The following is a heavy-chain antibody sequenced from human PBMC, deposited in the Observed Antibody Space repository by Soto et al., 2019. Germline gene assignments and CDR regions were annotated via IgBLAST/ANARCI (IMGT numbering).Heavy chain of an antibody. CDR3: ARHLTSSGWYGYYFDY. V-gene: IGHV5-51*01. CDR1: GYSFTSYW. J-gene: IGHJ4*02. CDR2: IYPSDSDT. Sequence: EVQLVQSGAEVKKPGESLKISCKGSGYSFTSYWIGWVRQMPGKGLEWMGIIYPSDSDTRYSPSFQGQVTISADKSISTAYLQWSSLKASDTAMYYCARHLTSSGWYGYYFDYWGRGTLVTVSP. D-gene: IGHD6-19*01.